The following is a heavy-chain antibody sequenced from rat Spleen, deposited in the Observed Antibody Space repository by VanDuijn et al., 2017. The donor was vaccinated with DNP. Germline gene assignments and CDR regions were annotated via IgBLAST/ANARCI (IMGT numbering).Heavy chain of an antibody. CDR3: AKEDYGARWFAN. CDR2: ISYDGSRT. Sequence: EVQLVESGGGLVKPGRSLKLSCAASEFTFSDYAMAWVRQAPKKGLEWVATISYDGSRTYYRDSVKGRFTISRGNAKSTLYLQMDSLRSEDTATYYCAKEDYGARWFANWGQGTLVTVSS. D-gene: IGHD1-11*01. V-gene: IGHV5-17*01. CDR1: EFTFSDYA. J-gene: IGHJ3*01.